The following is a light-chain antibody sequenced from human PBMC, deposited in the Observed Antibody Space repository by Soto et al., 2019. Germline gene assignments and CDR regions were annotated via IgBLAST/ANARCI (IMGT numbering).Light chain of an antibody. CDR2: GVS. V-gene: IGLV2-8*01. CDR1: SSDIGAYNF. CDR3: SSYAGSNNYVV. Sequence: QSALTQPPSASGSPGQSVSISCTGTSSDIGAYNFVSWYQRHPGKAPRLMIYGVSKRPSGFPDRFSGSKSGNTASLTVSGLQAEDEGDYYCSSYAGSNNYVVFGGGTKVTVL. J-gene: IGLJ2*01.